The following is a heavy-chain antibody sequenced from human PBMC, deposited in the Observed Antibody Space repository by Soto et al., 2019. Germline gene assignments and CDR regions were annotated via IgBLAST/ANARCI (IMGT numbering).Heavy chain of an antibody. V-gene: IGHV3-11*01. CDR1: GFTFSDYD. J-gene: IGHJ3*02. Sequence: NPGGSLRLSCAASGFTFSDYDMSWIRQAPGKGLEWVSYISSTGSTKYYADSVKGRFTMSRDNAKNSLFLQMNSLRAEDTAVYYCARSGFPVAFDIWGQGTMVTVSS. CDR2: ISSTGSTK. D-gene: IGHD3-10*01. CDR3: ARSGFPVAFDI.